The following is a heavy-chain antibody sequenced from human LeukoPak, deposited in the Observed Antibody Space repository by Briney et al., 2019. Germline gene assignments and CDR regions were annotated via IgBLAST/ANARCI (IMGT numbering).Heavy chain of an antibody. D-gene: IGHD6-13*01. CDR1: GGSISSSSYY. V-gene: IGHV4-39*01. CDR2: IYYSGST. J-gene: IGHJ5*02. Sequence: PSETLSLTCTVSGGSISSSSYYWGWLRQPPGKGLEWIGSIYYSGSTYYNPSLKSRVTISVDTSKNQFSLKLSSVTAADTAVYYCARQGQQLTRGWFDHWGQGTLVTVSS. CDR3: ARQGQQLTRGWFDH.